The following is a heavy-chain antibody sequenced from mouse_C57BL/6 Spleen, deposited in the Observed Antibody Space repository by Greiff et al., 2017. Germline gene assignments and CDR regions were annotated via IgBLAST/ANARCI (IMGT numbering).Heavy chain of an antibody. CDR2: IYPGSGST. CDR1: GYTFTSYW. V-gene: IGHV1-55*01. Sequence: QVQLQQPGAELVKPGASVKMSCKASGYTFTSYWITWVKQRPGQGLAWIGDIYPGSGSTNYNEKFKSKATLTVDTSSSTAYLQLSSLTSEDSAVYYCARQLYGSSYWYFDVWGTGTTVTVSS. J-gene: IGHJ1*03. D-gene: IGHD1-1*01. CDR3: ARQLYGSSYWYFDV.